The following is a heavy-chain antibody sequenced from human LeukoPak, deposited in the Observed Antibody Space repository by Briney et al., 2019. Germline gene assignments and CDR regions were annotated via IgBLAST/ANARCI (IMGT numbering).Heavy chain of an antibody. D-gene: IGHD6-13*01. Sequence: SQTLSLTCAISGDSVSSNSAGWNWIRQSPSRGLEWLGRTYYRSKWYNDDAISVKSRITINPDTSKNQFSLQLNSVTPEDTAVYYCARGPQLVGYYYIDVWGKGTTVTVSS. J-gene: IGHJ6*03. CDR2: TYYRSKWYN. V-gene: IGHV6-1*01. CDR1: GDSVSSNSAG. CDR3: ARGPQLVGYYYIDV.